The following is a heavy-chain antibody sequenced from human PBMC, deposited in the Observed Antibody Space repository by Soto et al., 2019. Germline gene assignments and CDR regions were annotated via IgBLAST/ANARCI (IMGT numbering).Heavy chain of an antibody. J-gene: IGHJ5*02. CDR1: GGTFSSYT. CDR3: ARFPDYGAYVAP. D-gene: IGHD4-17*01. CDR2: IIPILGIA. V-gene: IGHV1-69*02. Sequence: SVKVSCKASGGTFSSYTISWVRQAPGQGLEWMGRIIPILGIANYAQKFQGRVTITADKSTSTAYMELSSLRSVTAADTAIYYCARFPDYGAYVAPWGQGTLVTVSS.